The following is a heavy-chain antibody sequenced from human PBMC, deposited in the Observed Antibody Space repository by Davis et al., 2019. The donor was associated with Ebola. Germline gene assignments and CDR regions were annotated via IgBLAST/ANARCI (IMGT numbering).Heavy chain of an antibody. V-gene: IGHV1-69*13. D-gene: IGHD4-23*01. CDR3: ARDTVVTSFSAFDI. Sequence: SVKVSCKASGGTFSSYAISWVRQAPGQGLEWMGGIIPIFGTANYAQKFQGRVTITADESTSTAYMELRSLRSDDTAVYYCARDTVVTSFSAFDIWGQGTMVTVSS. J-gene: IGHJ3*02. CDR2: IIPIFGTA. CDR1: GGTFSSYA.